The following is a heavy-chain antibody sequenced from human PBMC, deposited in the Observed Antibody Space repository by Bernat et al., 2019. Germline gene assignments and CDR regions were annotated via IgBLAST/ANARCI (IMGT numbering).Heavy chain of an antibody. Sequence: QVQLVESGGGLVKPGGSRRLSGAASGFTFSDYYMSGIRQAPGKGLDGVSYISSSSSYTNYADSVKGRFTISRDNAKNSLYLQMNSLRAEDTAVYYCARGTSTSAPYMDVWGKGTTVTVSS. J-gene: IGHJ6*03. CDR3: ARGTSTSAPYMDV. V-gene: IGHV3-11*05. CDR2: ISSSSSYT. CDR1: GFTFSDYY.